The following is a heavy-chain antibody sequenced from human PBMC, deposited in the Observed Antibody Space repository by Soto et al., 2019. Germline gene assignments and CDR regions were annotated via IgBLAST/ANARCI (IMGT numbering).Heavy chain of an antibody. CDR3: ARLTYYDSTDYFDS. CDR2: IYYSGSN. J-gene: IGHJ4*02. Sequence: KPSETLSLTWTVSGGSISSYNWSWIRQPPGRGLEWIGYIYYSGSNNYNPSLKSRVTISVDTSKNRFSLKLSSVTAADTAVYYCARLTYYDSTDYFDSWGQGTLVTVSS. V-gene: IGHV4-59*01. CDR1: GGSISSYN. D-gene: IGHD3-22*01.